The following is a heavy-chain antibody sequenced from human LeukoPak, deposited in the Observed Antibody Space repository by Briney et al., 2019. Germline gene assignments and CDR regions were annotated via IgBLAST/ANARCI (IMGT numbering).Heavy chain of an antibody. Sequence: ASVKVSCKASGYTFTSYDVNWVRQATGQGLEWMGWMNPNSGNTGYAQKFQGRVTMTRNTSISTAYMELSSLRSEDTAVYYCARGDYGGNHFDYWGQGTLVTVSS. D-gene: IGHD4-23*01. CDR3: ARGDYGGNHFDY. J-gene: IGHJ4*02. V-gene: IGHV1-8*01. CDR1: GYTFTSYD. CDR2: MNPNSGNT.